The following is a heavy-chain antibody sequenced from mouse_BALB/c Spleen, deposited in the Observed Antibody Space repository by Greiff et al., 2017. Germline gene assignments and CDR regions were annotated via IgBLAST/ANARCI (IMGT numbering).Heavy chain of an antibody. Sequence: VQLQQSGAELARPGASVKLSCKASGYTFTSYWMQWVKQRPGQGLEWIGAIYPGDGDTRYTQKFKDKATLTADKSSSTAYMQLSSLASEDSAVYYCARGRGLRHAMDYWGQGTSVTVSS. V-gene: IGHV1-87*01. D-gene: IGHD2-4*01. J-gene: IGHJ4*01. CDR3: ARGRGLRHAMDY. CDR2: IYPGDGDT. CDR1: GYTFTSYW.